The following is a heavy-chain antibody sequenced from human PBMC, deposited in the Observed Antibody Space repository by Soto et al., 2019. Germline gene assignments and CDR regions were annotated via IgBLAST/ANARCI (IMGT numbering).Heavy chain of an antibody. V-gene: IGHV4-59*01. J-gene: IGHJ4*02. CDR1: GGSISSDY. Sequence: QVQLQESGPGLVKPSETLSLTCSVSGGSISSDYWSWIRQPPGKGLEWIGYIYYSGSTNYKPSLKSRVTISVDTSMTQFSLKLTSVTAADTAVYYCARGQYTWTFWGQGTLVTVSS. CDR2: IYYSGST. D-gene: IGHD1-20*01. CDR3: ARGQYTWTF.